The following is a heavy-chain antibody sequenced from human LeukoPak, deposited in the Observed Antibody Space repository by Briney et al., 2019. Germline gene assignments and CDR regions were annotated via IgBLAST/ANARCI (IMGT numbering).Heavy chain of an antibody. CDR2: IYYSGST. Sequence: SETLSLTCTVSGGSISSSSYYWGWIRQPPGKGLEWIGSIYYSGSTYYNPSLKSRVTISVDTSKNQFSLKLSSVTAADTAVYYCASEKEMATIRHDYWGQGTLVTVSS. CDR1: GGSISSSSYY. V-gene: IGHV4-39*07. J-gene: IGHJ4*02. D-gene: IGHD5-24*01. CDR3: ASEKEMATIRHDY.